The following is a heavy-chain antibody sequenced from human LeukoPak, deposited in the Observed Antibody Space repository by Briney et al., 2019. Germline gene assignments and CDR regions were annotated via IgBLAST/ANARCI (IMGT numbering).Heavy chain of an antibody. D-gene: IGHD2-21*02. Sequence: ASVKVSCKASGYTFTNYHINWVRQASGQGLERMTWINPDTGDKGYARKFQDRVTITTDTSISTAYMELSSLSSEDTAVYFCARTTSMTASGYDYWGQGTLVTVSS. CDR2: INPDTGDK. CDR3: ARTTSMTASGYDY. V-gene: IGHV1-8*03. CDR1: GYTFTNYH. J-gene: IGHJ4*02.